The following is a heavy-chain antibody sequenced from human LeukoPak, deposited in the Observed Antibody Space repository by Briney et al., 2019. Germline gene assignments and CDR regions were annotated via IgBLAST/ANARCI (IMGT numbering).Heavy chain of an antibody. D-gene: IGHD6-6*01. V-gene: IGHV1-18*01. CDR3: AYNEDSSSWIDD. CDR2: LCVYIGDT. J-gene: IGHJ5*02. Sequence: ASVKVSCKASGYTFTSYGIRWVRQAPGQRLERMGWLCVYIGDTNYAQTLRGGVTMTTDTSTSTAYIELWRLRSPDTAVYYCAYNEDSSSWIDDWGQGTLVTVS. CDR1: GYTFTSYG.